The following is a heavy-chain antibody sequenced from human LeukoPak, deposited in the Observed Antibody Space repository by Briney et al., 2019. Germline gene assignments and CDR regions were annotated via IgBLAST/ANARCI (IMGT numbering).Heavy chain of an antibody. CDR3: ARAEDPAMVNVGDYYYYAMDI. Sequence: ASVKVSCKASGYTFNKFGITWVRQAPGQGLECMGWISAYNGKTKYTQKFQDRVTMTTDASTTTAYMELRSLRFDDTAVYYCARAEDPAMVNVGDYYYYAMDIWGQGTTVTVSS. V-gene: IGHV1-18*01. CDR2: ISAYNGKT. J-gene: IGHJ6*02. D-gene: IGHD5-18*01. CDR1: GYTFNKFG.